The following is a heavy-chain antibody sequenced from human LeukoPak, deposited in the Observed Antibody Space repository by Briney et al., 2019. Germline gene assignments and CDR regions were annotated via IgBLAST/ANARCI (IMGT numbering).Heavy chain of an antibody. V-gene: IGHV4-38-2*02. CDR2: IYHSGST. Sequence: SETLSLTCTVSGGSISSGYYWGWIRQPPGKGLEWIGSIYHSGSTYYNPSLKSRVTISVDTSKNQFSLKLSSVTAADTAVYYCARQHDFLSGYYYYYYMDVWGKGTTVTVSS. CDR3: ARQHDFLSGYYYYYYMDV. D-gene: IGHD3-3*01. J-gene: IGHJ6*03. CDR1: GGSISSGYY.